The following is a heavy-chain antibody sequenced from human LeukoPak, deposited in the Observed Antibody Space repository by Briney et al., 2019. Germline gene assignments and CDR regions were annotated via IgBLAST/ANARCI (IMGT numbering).Heavy chain of an antibody. CDR1: GLTFSNYA. CDR2: ITSGFTP. D-gene: IGHD1-26*01. CDR3: AKDYSDSKVGDVFFEY. V-gene: IGHV3-23*01. J-gene: IGHJ4*02. Sequence: GGSLRLSCAASGLTFSNYAMSWFRQAPGKGLEWVSGITSGFTPHYADSVKGRFTISRDNSKNTFHLQMNSLRAEDTAVYYCAKDYSDSKVGDVFFEYWGQGTLVTVSS.